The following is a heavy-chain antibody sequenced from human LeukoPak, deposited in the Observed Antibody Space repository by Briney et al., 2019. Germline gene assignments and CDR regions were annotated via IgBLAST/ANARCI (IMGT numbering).Heavy chain of an antibody. CDR3: AKELSLFFDATT. Sequence: GGSLRLSCAASGFTFSSYAMHWVRQAPGKGLEWVAVISYDGSNKYYADSVKGRFTISRDNSKNTLYQQMNSLRAEDTAVYYCAKELSLFFDATTRGQGTLVTVSS. CDR2: ISYDGSNK. CDR1: GFTFSSYA. D-gene: IGHD3-16*02. V-gene: IGHV3-30*04. J-gene: IGHJ4*02.